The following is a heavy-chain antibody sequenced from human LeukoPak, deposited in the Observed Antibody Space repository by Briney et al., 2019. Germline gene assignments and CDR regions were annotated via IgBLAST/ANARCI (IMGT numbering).Heavy chain of an antibody. D-gene: IGHD3-16*01. CDR1: GGSLSSGGYF. CDR3: AGGNPFLH. V-gene: IGHV4-31*11. Sequence: SETLSLTCAVSGGSLSSGGYFWGWTRQYPGKGLEWIGCISHSGTSYYNPSLKSRVTISVDTSRNQFSLELSSVTAADTAVYFCAGGNPFLHWGQGTLVTVSS. J-gene: IGHJ4*02. CDR2: ISHSGTS.